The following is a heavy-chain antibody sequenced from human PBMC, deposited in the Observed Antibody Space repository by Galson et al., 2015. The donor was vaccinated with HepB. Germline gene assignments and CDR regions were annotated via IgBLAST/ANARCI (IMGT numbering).Heavy chain of an antibody. V-gene: IGHV3-33*01. CDR3: AGDETYYYDSSGLIDY. J-gene: IGHJ4*02. Sequence: LRLSCAASGFSFSTYGMHWVRQAPGKGLEWVAVIWYDENKKYYADSVKGRFTISRDNSKNTLYFHLNSLRVEDTAVYYCAGDETYYYDSSGLIDYWGQGTLVTVSS. CDR1: GFSFSTYG. D-gene: IGHD3-22*01. CDR2: IWYDENKK.